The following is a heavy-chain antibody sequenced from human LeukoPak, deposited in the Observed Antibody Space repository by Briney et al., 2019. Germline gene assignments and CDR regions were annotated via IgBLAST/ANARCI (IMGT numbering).Heavy chain of an antibody. J-gene: IGHJ6*02. Sequence: GSLRLSCAASGFISSNYAMSWVRQAPGKGLEWIGYIYYGGSTNYNPSLKSRVTIPVDTSKNQFSLKLSSVTAADTAVYYCARHEGDDSSSFPYYYGMDVWGQGTTVTASS. CDR3: ARHEGDDSSSFPYYYGMDV. CDR2: IYYGGST. CDR1: GFISSNYA. D-gene: IGHD6-13*01. V-gene: IGHV4-59*08.